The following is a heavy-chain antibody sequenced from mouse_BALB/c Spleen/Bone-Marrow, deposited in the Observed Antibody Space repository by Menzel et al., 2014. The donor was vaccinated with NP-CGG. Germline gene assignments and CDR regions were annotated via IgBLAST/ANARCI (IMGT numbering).Heavy chain of an antibody. Sequence: EVKLMESGAELVKPGASVKLSCTASGFNIKDTYMHWVKQRPEQGLEWIGRIVPANGNTKYDPKFQGKATITADTSSNTAYLQLSSLTSEDTAVYYCARWGITTGFAYWGQGTLVTVSA. J-gene: IGHJ3*01. CDR1: GFNIKDTY. CDR3: ARWGITTGFAY. D-gene: IGHD2-4*01. CDR2: IVPANGNT. V-gene: IGHV14-3*02.